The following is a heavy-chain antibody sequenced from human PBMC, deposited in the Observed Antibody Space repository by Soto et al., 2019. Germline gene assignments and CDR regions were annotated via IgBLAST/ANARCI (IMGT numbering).Heavy chain of an antibody. CDR2: IYSGGNT. CDR3: ARDRTFDF. CDR1: GLTVSSNY. J-gene: IGHJ4*02. Sequence: EVQLVESGGGLIQPGGSLRLSCAASGLTVSSNYMSWVRQAPGKGLEWVSVIYSGGNTYYADSVKGRFTISRDNCKNTLYLQMNSLRAEDTAVYYCARDRTFDFWGQGTLVTVSS. V-gene: IGHV3-53*01.